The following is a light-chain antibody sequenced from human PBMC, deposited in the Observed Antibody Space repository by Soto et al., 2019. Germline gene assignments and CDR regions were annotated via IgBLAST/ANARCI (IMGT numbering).Light chain of an antibody. J-gene: IGKJ1*01. CDR1: QSVASTY. Sequence: DIVLTQSPGTLSLSPGERATLSCRASQSVASTYLAWYQHKPGQAPRLLIYAASSRATGIPDRFSGSGSGTDFTLTISRLEPEDFAVYYCHQFGNSARTFGQGTEVEV. CDR3: HQFGNSART. V-gene: IGKV3-20*01. CDR2: AAS.